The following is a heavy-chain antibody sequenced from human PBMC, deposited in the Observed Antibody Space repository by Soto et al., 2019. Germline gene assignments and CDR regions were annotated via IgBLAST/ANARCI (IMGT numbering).Heavy chain of an antibody. CDR3: VRIRYQLPSSVLWLDP. CDR2: INHVGGT. V-gene: IGHV4-34*01. Sequence: PSETLSVTCAVYGGFLSESYWTWIRQPPGKGLEWIGEINHVGGTNYNPSLKSRVTMSVDTSQNQFSLRLISVTAADTAMYFCVRIRYQLPSSVLWLDPWGQGNPVTVS. J-gene: IGHJ5*02. CDR1: GGFLSESY. D-gene: IGHD3-16*01.